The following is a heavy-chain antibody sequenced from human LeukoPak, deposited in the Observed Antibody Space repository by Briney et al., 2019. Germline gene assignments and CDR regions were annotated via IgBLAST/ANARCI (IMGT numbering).Heavy chain of an antibody. D-gene: IGHD3-16*01. CDR1: GFPFHDYT. CDR2: VNWDGSIT. V-gene: IGHV3-43*01. Sequence: GGSLRLSCAASGFPFHDYTMHWVRQAPGKGLEWVSLVNWDGSITYYADSVKGRFTISRDNNKNSLYLQMNSLTSEDTAFYYCAKDLWGFSYGWGFDYWGQGALVTVSS. CDR3: AKDLWGFSYGWGFDY. J-gene: IGHJ4*02.